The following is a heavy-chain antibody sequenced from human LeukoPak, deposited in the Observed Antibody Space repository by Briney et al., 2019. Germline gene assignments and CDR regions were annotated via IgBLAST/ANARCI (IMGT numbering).Heavy chain of an antibody. CDR3: ARDRYYYDSSGYYRNWFDP. D-gene: IGHD3-22*01. V-gene: IGHV4-4*07. J-gene: IGHJ5*02. Sequence: SETLSLTCTVSGGSISSYYWSWIRQPAGKGLEWIGRIYTGGSTNYNPSLKSRVTMSVDTSKNQFSLKLSSVTAADTAVYYCARDRYYYDSSGYYRNWFDPWGQGTLVTVSS. CDR1: GGSISSYY. CDR2: IYTGGST.